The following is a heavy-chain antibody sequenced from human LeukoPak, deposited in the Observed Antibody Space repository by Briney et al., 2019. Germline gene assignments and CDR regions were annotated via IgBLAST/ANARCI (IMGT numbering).Heavy chain of an antibody. Sequence: SETLSLTCAVYGGSFSGYYWSWIRQPPGKGLEWIGSIYYSGSTYYNPSLKSRVTISVDTSKNQFSLKLSSVTAADTAVYYYARETDAGTPSYWGQGTLVTVSS. CDR3: ARETDAGTPSY. D-gene: IGHD1-1*01. CDR2: IYYSGST. J-gene: IGHJ4*02. V-gene: IGHV4-34*01. CDR1: GGSFSGYY.